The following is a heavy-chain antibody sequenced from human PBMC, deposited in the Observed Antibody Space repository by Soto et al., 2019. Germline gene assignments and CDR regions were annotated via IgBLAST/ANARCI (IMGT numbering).Heavy chain of an antibody. Sequence: EVQVSESGGGLVQPGGSLRLSCAASGLPFGKPNMSWVARAPGKGLGWVSAITGSGVNTYYADSVKGRFTVSRDNSKNTLFLQMNSLRVEDTAIYYCATHSWDHWGQGTLVTVSS. CDR1: GLPFGKPN. V-gene: IGHV3-23*01. CDR2: ITGSGVNT. J-gene: IGHJ4*02. CDR3: ATHSWDH.